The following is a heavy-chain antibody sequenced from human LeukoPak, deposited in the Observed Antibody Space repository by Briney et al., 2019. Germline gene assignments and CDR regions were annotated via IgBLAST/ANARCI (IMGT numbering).Heavy chain of an antibody. CDR2: IYYSGST. CDR3: ARDAIRAFDI. CDR1: GGSISSYY. J-gene: IGHJ3*02. Sequence: SETLSLTCTVSGGSISSYYWSWIRQPPGKGLEWSGYIYYSGSTNYNPSLKSRVTISVDTSKNQFSLKLSSVTAADPAVYYCARDAIRAFDIWGQGTMVTVSS. V-gene: IGHV4-59*01.